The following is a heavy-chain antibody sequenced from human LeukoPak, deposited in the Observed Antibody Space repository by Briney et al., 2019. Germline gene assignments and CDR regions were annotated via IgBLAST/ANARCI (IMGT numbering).Heavy chain of an antibody. D-gene: IGHD1-20*01. CDR3: ARVSPAKVTGTYYFDY. J-gene: IGHJ4*02. CDR2: VNHSGST. Sequence: SETLSLTCAVYGGSFSGYYWSWIRQPPGKGLEWIGEVNHSGSTNYNPSLKSRVTISVDTSKNQFSLKLSSVTAADTAVYYCARVSPAKVTGTYYFDYWGQGTLVTVSS. CDR1: GGSFSGYY. V-gene: IGHV4-34*01.